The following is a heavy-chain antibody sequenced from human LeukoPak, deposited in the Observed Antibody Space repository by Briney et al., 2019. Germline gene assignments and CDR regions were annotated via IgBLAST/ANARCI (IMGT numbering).Heavy chain of an antibody. Sequence: PSETLSLTCAVYGGSFSGYYWSWIRQPPGKGLEWIGEINHSGSTNYNPSLRSRVTISVDRSKNQFSLKLSSVTAADTAVYYCARGRRDGYSVWGQGTLVTVSS. CDR3: ARGRRDGYSV. D-gene: IGHD5-24*01. CDR2: INHSGST. V-gene: IGHV4-34*01. J-gene: IGHJ4*02. CDR1: GGSFSGYY.